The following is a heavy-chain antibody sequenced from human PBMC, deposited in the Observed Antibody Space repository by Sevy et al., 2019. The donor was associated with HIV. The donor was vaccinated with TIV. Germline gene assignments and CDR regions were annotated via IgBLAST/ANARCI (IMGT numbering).Heavy chain of an antibody. J-gene: IGHJ4*02. CDR2: TYYRSKWCN. CDR1: GDSVSSNSAA. V-gene: IGHV6-1*01. Sequence: SQTLSLTCAISGDSVSSNSAAWNWIRQSPSRGLEWLGRTYYRSKWCNDYAVSVKSRITVSPDTSKNHFSLQLNFVTPEDTAVYYCARGRLEAEGFFFDYWGQGTLVTVSS. D-gene: IGHD2-15*01. CDR3: ARGRLEAEGFFFDY.